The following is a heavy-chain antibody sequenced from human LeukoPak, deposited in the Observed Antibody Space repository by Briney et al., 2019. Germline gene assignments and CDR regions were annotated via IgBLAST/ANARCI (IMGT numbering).Heavy chain of an antibody. V-gene: IGHV3-53*05. J-gene: IGHJ5*02. D-gene: IGHD3-10*01. CDR1: GFNFNNYA. CDR3: ARDRAGRRSSWVEFDL. CDR2: IYDDGGT. Sequence: GGSLRLSCAASGFNFNNYAMSWVRQAPGKGPEWVALIYDDGGTVYADSVKGRFTISRDNSKNMVYLQMNSLRPEDSAVYYCARDRAGRRSSWVEFDLWGQGTLVTVSS.